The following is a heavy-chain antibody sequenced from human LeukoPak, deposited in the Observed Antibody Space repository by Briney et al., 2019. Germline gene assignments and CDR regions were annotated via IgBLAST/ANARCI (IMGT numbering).Heavy chain of an antibody. CDR2: INANSGGT. CDR3: ARDGHGGNSFDF. Sequence: GASVKVSCKASGYTFNSYGISWVRQAPGQGVEWMGWINANSGGTDYAQKFQDRVTMTRDTSISTAYMELSRLTSDDTAVYYCARDGHGGNSFDFWGQGTLVTVSS. D-gene: IGHD4-23*01. J-gene: IGHJ4*02. CDR1: GYTFNSYG. V-gene: IGHV1-2*02.